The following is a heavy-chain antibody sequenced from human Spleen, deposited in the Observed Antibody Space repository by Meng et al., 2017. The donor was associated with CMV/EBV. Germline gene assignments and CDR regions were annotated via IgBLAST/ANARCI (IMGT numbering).Heavy chain of an antibody. CDR2: IRYDGSNK. Sequence: FTFSYYGMHWVRQAPGKGLEWVAFIRYDGSNKYYADSLTGRFTISRDNSKNTLFLQMNSLRAEDTAVYYCAKDGGYKTYEGGYFDSWGQGTLVTVSS. J-gene: IGHJ4*02. CDR1: FTFSYYG. CDR3: AKDGGYKTYEGGYFDS. V-gene: IGHV3-30*02. D-gene: IGHD5-24*01.